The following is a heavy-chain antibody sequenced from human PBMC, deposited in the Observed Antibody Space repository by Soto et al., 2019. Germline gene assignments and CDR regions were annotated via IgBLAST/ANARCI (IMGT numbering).Heavy chain of an antibody. CDR1: GGSFSGYY. CDR3: AGHYYDSSGYYVSPYYFDY. Sequence: SETLSLTCAVYGGSFSGYYWSWIRQPPGKGLEWIGEINHSGSTNYNPSLKSRVTISVDTSKNQFSLKLSSVTAADTAVYFCAGHYYDSSGYYVSPYYFDYWGQGTLVTVSS. D-gene: IGHD3-22*01. V-gene: IGHV4-34*01. J-gene: IGHJ4*02. CDR2: INHSGST.